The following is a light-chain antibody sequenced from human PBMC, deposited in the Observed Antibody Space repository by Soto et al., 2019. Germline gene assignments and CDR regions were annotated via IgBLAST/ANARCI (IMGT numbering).Light chain of an antibody. CDR2: DAS. J-gene: IGKJ4*01. CDR1: QDISNC. V-gene: IGKV1-33*01. Sequence: DIQMTQSPSSLSASVGDRVTITCQASQDISNCLNWYQQKPGKAPKLLIYDASKLETGVPSRFSGSGSATDFTLTISSLQAEDIARYYCQQCDQHPLTFGGGTKVDIK. CDR3: QQCDQHPLT.